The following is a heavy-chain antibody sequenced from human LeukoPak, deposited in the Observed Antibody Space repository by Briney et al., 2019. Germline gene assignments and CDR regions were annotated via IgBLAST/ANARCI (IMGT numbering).Heavy chain of an antibody. CDR2: IIPVFDKT. D-gene: IGHD6-6*01. V-gene: IGHV1-69*08. CDR3: ARENSNLHSSSFS. Sequence: ASVKVSCKTSGGAFSTHTINWVRQAPGQGLEWMGRIIPVFDKTNYAQKFQGRVTITADKSTSTAYMDLSSLKSEDTAVYYCARENSNLHSSSFSWGQGTMVTVSS. J-gene: IGHJ3*01. CDR1: GGAFSTHT.